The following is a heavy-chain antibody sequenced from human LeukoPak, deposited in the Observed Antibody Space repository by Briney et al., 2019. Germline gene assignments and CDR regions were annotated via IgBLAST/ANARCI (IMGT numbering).Heavy chain of an antibody. J-gene: IGHJ6*02. D-gene: IGHD6-13*01. CDR3: ARGLQQQQILGDYYYGMDV. V-gene: IGHV3-53*01. Sequence: GGSLRLSCAASGFTVSSNYMSWVRQAPGKGLEWVSVIYSGGSTYFADSVKGRFTISRDNSNNTLYLQMNNLRTEDTAVYYCARGLQQQQILGDYYYGMDVWGQGTTVTVSS. CDR2: IYSGGST. CDR1: GFTVSSNY.